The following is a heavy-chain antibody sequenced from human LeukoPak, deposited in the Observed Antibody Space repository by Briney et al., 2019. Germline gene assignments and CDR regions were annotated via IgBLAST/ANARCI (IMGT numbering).Heavy chain of an antibody. CDR3: ARGRTVVTHYSLHFDY. CDR2: IYYSGST. J-gene: IGHJ4*02. Sequence: PSETLSLTCTVSGGSISSYYWSWIRQPPGKGLEWIGYIYYSGSTNYNPSLKSRVTISVDTSKNQFSLKLSPVTAADTAVYYCARGRTVVTHYSLHFDYWGQGTLVTVSS. V-gene: IGHV4-59*12. D-gene: IGHD4-23*01. CDR1: GGSISSYY.